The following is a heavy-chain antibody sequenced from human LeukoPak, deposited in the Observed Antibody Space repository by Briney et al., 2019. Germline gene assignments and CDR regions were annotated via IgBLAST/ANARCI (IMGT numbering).Heavy chain of an antibody. D-gene: IGHD1-26*01. V-gene: IGHV4-31*03. CDR2: ISNSGDT. CDR1: GASISSGHYY. CDR3: GRDRVYSGSSATDC. J-gene: IGHJ4*02. Sequence: SETLSPTCTVSGASISSGHYYWTWIRQRPGEGLEWIGLISNSGDTYYNPSLKSRVTISIEMSKNQFSLRLTSVTAADTALYYCGRDRVYSGSSATDCWGQGTLVTVSS.